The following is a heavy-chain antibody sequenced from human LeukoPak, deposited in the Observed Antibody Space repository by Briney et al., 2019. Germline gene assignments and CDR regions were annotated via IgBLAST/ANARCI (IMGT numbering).Heavy chain of an antibody. V-gene: IGHV1-8*01. CDR1: GYTFTSYD. CDR2: MNPNSGNT. D-gene: IGHD3-9*01. Sequence: ASVKVSCKASGYTFTSYDINWVRQATGQGLEWMGWMNPNSGNTGYAQKFQGRVTMTRNTSISTAYMELSSLRSEDTAVYYCARLRKAYDILTGFFYYYYYMDVWGKGTTVTISS. J-gene: IGHJ6*03. CDR3: ARLRKAYDILTGFFYYYYYMDV.